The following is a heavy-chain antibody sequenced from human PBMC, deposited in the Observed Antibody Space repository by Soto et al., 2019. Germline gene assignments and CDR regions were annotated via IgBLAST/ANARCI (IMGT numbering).Heavy chain of an antibody. CDR1: GFTVSSNY. J-gene: IGHJ4*02. Sequence: GGSLRLSCAASGFTVSSNYMSWVRQAPGKGLEWVSVIYSGGSTYYADSVKGRFTISRDNSENTLHLQMNSLRAEDTAVYYCARTCSGGTCSFDYWGQGTLVTVSS. D-gene: IGHD2-15*01. CDR3: ARTCSGGTCSFDY. CDR2: IYSGGST. V-gene: IGHV3-66*01.